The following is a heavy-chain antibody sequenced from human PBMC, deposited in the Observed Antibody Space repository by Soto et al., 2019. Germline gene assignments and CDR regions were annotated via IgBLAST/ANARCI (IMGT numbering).Heavy chain of an antibody. D-gene: IGHD3-10*01. CDR3: ARGPYGSGSYSNYYYYYYMDV. V-gene: IGHV4-34*01. CDR1: GGSFSGYY. CDR2: INHSGST. Sequence: SETLSLTCAVYGGSFSGYYWSWIRQPPGKGLEWIGEINHSGSTNYNPSLKSRVTISVDTSKNQFSLKLSSVTAADTAVYYCARGPYGSGSYSNYYYYYYMDVWGKGTTVTVSS. J-gene: IGHJ6*03.